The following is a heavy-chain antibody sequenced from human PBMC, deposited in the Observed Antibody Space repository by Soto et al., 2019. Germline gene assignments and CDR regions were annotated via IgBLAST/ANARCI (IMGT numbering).Heavy chain of an antibody. J-gene: IGHJ6*02. CDR3: ARLARVRGVPTYGMDV. D-gene: IGHD3-10*01. Sequence: EVQLVQSGAEVKKPGESLRISCKGSGYSFTSYWISWLRQMPGKGLAWMGRIDPSDSYTNYSPSFQGHVTISADKSISTAYLQWSSLKASDTAMYYFARLARVRGVPTYGMDVWGQGTTVTVSS. CDR2: IDPSDSYT. V-gene: IGHV5-10-1*01. CDR1: GYSFTSYW.